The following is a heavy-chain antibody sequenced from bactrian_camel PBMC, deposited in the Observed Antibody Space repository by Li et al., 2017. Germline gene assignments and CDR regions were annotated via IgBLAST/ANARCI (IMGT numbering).Heavy chain of an antibody. D-gene: IGHD6*01. Sequence: QLVESGGGLVQPGGSLRLSCAASGFTFSTYDLNWVRQAPGKGLEWVSVIDSGGGLTYYPDSVKGRFTISRDNAKNTLSLQMNILKTEDTAVYYCAAKAGGSWGYYGMDYWGQGTQVTVS. CDR1: GFTFSTYD. V-gene: IGHV3S40*01. J-gene: IGHJ7*01. CDR2: IDSGGGLT.